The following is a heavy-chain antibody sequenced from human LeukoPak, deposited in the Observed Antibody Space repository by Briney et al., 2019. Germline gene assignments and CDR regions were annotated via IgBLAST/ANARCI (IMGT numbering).Heavy chain of an antibody. J-gene: IGHJ4*02. Sequence: SETLSLTCAVYGGSFSGYYWSWIRQPPGKGLEWIGEINHSGSTNYNPSLKSRVTISVDKSKNQFSLKLSSVTAADTAVYYCASRVNYYDSSGYYHYFDYWGQGTLVTVSS. CDR3: ASRVNYYDSSGYYHYFDY. V-gene: IGHV4-34*01. CDR1: GGSFSGYY. D-gene: IGHD3-22*01. CDR2: INHSGST.